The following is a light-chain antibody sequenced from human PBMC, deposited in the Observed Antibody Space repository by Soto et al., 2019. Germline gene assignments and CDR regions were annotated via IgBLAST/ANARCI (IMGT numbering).Light chain of an antibody. V-gene: IGKV3-11*01. CDR1: QSVRSY. J-gene: IGKJ1*01. CDR2: DAS. CDR3: QQYSRAPLT. Sequence: EILLTQSPATLSLSPGERATLSCRASQSVRSYLDWYQQKHGQAPRLLIYDASNRATGIPARFSASGSGTDFTLTISRLEPEDFEVYYCQQYSRAPLTFGQGTKVDIK.